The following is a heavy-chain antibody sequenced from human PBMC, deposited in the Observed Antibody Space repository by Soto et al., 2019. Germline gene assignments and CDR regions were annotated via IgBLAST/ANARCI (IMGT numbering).Heavy chain of an antibody. J-gene: IGHJ4*02. CDR1: GGSISSYY. Sequence: SETLSLTCTVSGGSISSYYWTWIRQPPGKGLEWIGFMYNSGSTHYNPSLKSRVTISLDTSKNQFSLNLRSVTAADTAVYYCARTLYTYCISSSCPYYFDYWGQGTLVTVSS. CDR2: MYNSGST. D-gene: IGHD2-2*01. V-gene: IGHV4-59*01. CDR3: ARTLYTYCISSSCPYYFDY.